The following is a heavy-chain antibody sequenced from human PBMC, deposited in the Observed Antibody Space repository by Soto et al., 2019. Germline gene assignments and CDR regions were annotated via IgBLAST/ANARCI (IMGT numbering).Heavy chain of an antibody. J-gene: IGHJ1*01. V-gene: IGHV4-59*01. D-gene: IGHD3-22*01. CDR3: ARLNYYDSTGYLDS. CDR2: IYYSGST. Sequence: XETLSLTCTVAGGSISSYYWSWIRQPPGKGLEWIGYIYYSGSTNYNPSLKSRVTISVDTSKNQFSLKLSSVTAADTAVYYCARLNYYDSTGYLDSWGQGNLVTVSS. CDR1: GGSISSYY.